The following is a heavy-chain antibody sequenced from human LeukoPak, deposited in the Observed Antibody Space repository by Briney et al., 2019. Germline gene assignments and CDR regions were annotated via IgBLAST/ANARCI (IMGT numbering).Heavy chain of an antibody. CDR1: GCTFSSYS. Sequence: GGSLRLSCAASGCTFSSYSMNWVRQAPGKGLEWVSYISSSSSTIYYADSVKGRFTISRDNAKNSLYLQMNSLRAEDTAVYYCARTGTRDAFDIWGQGTMVTVSS. CDR2: ISSSSSTI. V-gene: IGHV3-48*01. D-gene: IGHD3/OR15-3a*01. J-gene: IGHJ3*02. CDR3: ARTGTRDAFDI.